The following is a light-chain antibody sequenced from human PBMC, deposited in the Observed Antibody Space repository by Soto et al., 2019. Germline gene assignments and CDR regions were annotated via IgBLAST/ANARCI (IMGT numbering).Light chain of an antibody. CDR3: QESHSAVT. Sequence: DIQMNQSPSSLSASVGDRVTITCRASQSIDKYLSWYQQKPGKAPKLLIYSASSLQRGVPSRFSGSGSGTDFTLTISSLQPEDSATYYCQESHSAVTFGQGTRLAIK. CDR2: SAS. J-gene: IGKJ5*01. V-gene: IGKV1-39*01. CDR1: QSIDKY.